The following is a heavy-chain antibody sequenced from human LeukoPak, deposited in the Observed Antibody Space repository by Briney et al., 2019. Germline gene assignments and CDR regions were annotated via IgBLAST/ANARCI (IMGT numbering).Heavy chain of an antibody. D-gene: IGHD6-19*01. CDR2: INHSGST. CDR3: ARIIAVAGSDY. J-gene: IGHJ4*02. Sequence: SETLSLTCAVYGGSFSGYYWSWIRQPPGKGLEWIGEINHSGSTNYNPSLKSRVTISVDTSKNQFSLKLSSVTAADPAVYYCARIIAVAGSDYWGQGTLVTVSS. CDR1: GGSFSGYY. V-gene: IGHV4-34*01.